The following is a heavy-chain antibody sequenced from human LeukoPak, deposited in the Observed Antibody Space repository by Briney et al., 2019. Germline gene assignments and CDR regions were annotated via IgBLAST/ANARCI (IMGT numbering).Heavy chain of an antibody. J-gene: IGHJ5*02. V-gene: IGHV4-4*07. D-gene: IGHD3-22*01. CDR2: IYTSGST. CDR3: ARLKYYYDSSGLMNNWFDP. Sequence: KASETLSLTCTVSGGSISSYYWSWIRQPAGKGLEWIGRIYTSGSTNYNPSLKSRVTMSVDTSKNQFSLKLSSVTAADTAMYYCARLKYYYDSSGLMNNWFDPWGQGTLVTVSS. CDR1: GGSISSYY.